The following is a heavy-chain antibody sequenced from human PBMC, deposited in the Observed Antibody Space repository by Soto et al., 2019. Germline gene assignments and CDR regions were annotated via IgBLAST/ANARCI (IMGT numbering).Heavy chain of an antibody. V-gene: IGHV3-23*01. D-gene: IGHD2-15*01. Sequence: GGSLRLSCAASGFTFSSYAMSWVRQAPGKGLEWVSAISGSGGSTYYADSVKGRFTISRDNSKNTLYLQMNSLRAEDTAVYYCAKWHWDVVAAGGIDYWGQGTLVTVSS. J-gene: IGHJ4*02. CDR2: ISGSGGST. CDR3: AKWHWDVVAAGGIDY. CDR1: GFTFSSYA.